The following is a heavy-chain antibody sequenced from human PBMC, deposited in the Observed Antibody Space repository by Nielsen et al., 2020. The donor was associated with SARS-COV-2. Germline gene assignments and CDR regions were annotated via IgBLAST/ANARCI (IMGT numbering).Heavy chain of an antibody. CDR3: ARSRGCSATSCFFDY. D-gene: IGHD2-2*01. CDR1: GYTFTAYA. Sequence: ASVKVSCKASGYTFTAYAIHWVRQDPGHRLEWMGWINSDSGNTQYSQKFRGRVTITRDTSASTAYMELSGLSSEDPAVYYCARSRGCSATSCFFDYWGQGALVTVSS. V-gene: IGHV1-3*04. J-gene: IGHJ4*02. CDR2: INSDSGNT.